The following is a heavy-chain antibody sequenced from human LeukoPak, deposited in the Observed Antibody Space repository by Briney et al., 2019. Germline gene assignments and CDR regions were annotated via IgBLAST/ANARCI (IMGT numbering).Heavy chain of an antibody. CDR3: ARDSPRITMIVGDAFDI. D-gene: IGHD3-22*01. V-gene: IGHV4-59*01. Sequence: SETPSLTCTVSGGSISSYYWSWIRQPPGKGLEWIGYIYYSGSTNYNPSLKSRVTISVDTSKNQFSLKLSSGTAADTAVYYCARDSPRITMIVGDAFDIWGQGTMVTVSS. J-gene: IGHJ3*02. CDR1: GGSISSYY. CDR2: IYYSGST.